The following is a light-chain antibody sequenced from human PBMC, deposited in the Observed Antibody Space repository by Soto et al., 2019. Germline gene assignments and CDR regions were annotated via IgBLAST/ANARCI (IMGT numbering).Light chain of an antibody. V-gene: IGLV2-8*01. CDR3: SSYAGSKVV. J-gene: IGLJ2*01. CDR2: EVT. Sequence: QSALTQPPSASGSPGQSVTISCTGTSSDVGGYNYVSWYQQHPGKAPKLMISEVTKRPSGVPDRFSGSKSGNTASLTVSGLQAEDEADYYCSSYAGSKVVFGGGTKLTVL. CDR1: SSDVGGYNY.